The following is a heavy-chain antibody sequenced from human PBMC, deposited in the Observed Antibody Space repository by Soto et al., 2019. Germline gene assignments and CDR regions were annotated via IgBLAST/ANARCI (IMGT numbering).Heavy chain of an antibody. D-gene: IGHD4-4*01. CDR2: IQYNGYS. Sequence: QVQLQESGPGLVKPSETLSLTCTVSGGSITNYYCSWFRQPPGKGLEWIGYIQYNGYSAYNLSLKRRVTMSIETYKTPLSWMSESATDTDTGVYYCARRGLGRLHGLMDVWGPGTKVIGSS. CDR3: ARRGLGRLHGLMDV. J-gene: IGHJ6*02. V-gene: IGHV4-59*12. CDR1: GGSITNYY.